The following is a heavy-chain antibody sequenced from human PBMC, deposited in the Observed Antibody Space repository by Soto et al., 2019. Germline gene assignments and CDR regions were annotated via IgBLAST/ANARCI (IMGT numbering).Heavy chain of an antibody. V-gene: IGHV4-59*08. CDR1: GGSISSYY. J-gene: IGHJ5*02. D-gene: IGHD6-6*01. Sequence: SETLSLTCTVSGGSISSYYWSWIRQPPGKGLEWIGYIYYSGSTNYNPSLKSRVTISVDTSKNQFSLKLSSVTAADTAVYYCAIQWVMAPRPFNWSDPWGKRTLVTVFS. CDR3: AIQWVMAPRPFNWSDP. CDR2: IYYSGST.